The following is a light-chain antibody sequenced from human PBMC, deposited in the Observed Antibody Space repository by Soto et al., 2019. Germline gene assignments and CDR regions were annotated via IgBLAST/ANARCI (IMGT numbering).Light chain of an antibody. CDR1: QSVSMNS. V-gene: IGKV3-20*01. Sequence: EIVLTQSPGTLSLTPGERATLSCRASQSVSMNSLAWYQQKPGQAPRLLIHGASSRATGIPDRFSGSGYGRDFALTISRRAPEDFAIYYCHHFETSAVTVGGGTKVEIK. CDR3: HHFETSAVT. J-gene: IGKJ4*01. CDR2: GAS.